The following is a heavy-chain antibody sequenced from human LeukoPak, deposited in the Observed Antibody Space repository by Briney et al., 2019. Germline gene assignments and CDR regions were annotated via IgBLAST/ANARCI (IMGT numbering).Heavy chain of an antibody. Sequence: GGSLRLSCAASGFTVSSNYMSWVRQAPGKGLERVAVISNDGSITKYGDSVKGRFTISRDNSKNTLYVQMNSLRTDDAAVYYCAKSKSPYPMDYIFDFWGQGTLVTVSS. CDR2: ISNDGSIT. D-gene: IGHD4-11*01. CDR1: GFTVSSNY. CDR3: AKSKSPYPMDYIFDF. V-gene: IGHV3-30*18. J-gene: IGHJ4*02.